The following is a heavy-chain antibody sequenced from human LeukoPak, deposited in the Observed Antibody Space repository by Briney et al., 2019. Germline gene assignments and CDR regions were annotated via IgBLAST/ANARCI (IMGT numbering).Heavy chain of an antibody. J-gene: IGHJ3*02. Sequence: SETLSLTCAVSGGSITGHYWNWIRQTPGMRLEWIGYTSYSRTTIYNSYFKGRATMSIDTSKNHLYLNLTSVTATDTAVYYCAKLGHSDGWYLGAFDIWGQGTTVIASS. CDR3: AKLGHSDGWYLGAFDI. V-gene: IGHV4-59*08. CDR1: GGSITGHY. D-gene: IGHD6-19*01. CDR2: TSYSRTT.